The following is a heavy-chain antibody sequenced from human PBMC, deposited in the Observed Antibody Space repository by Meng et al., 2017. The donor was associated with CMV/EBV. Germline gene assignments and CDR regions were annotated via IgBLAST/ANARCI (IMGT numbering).Heavy chain of an antibody. V-gene: IGHV3-13*01. J-gene: IGHJ6*02. CDR2: IGTAGDT. CDR3: ARGNGKSYDFWSGYNYYYYGMDV. CDR1: GFTFSSYD. Sequence: GGSLRLSCAASGFTFSSYDMHWVRQATGKGLEWVSAIGTAGDTYYPGSVKGRFTISRENAKNSLYLKMNSLRAGDTAVYYCARGNGKSYDFWSGYNYYYYGMDVWGQGTTVTVSS. D-gene: IGHD3-3*01.